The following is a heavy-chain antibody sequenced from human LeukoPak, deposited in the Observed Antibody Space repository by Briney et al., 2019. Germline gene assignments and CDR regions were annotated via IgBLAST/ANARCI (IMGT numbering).Heavy chain of an antibody. J-gene: IGHJ4*02. CDR2: TNRDDSIT. V-gene: IGHV3-74*01. D-gene: IGHD3-22*01. Sequence: GGSLRLSCAASGFTFNNAWMNWVRQAPGKGLVWVARTNRDDSITDYADSVKGRFTISRDNAKNTLYLQMNSLSAEDSAVYYCARSHNYYDNSGYLYWGQGTLVTVSS. CDR1: GFTFNNAW. CDR3: ARSHNYYDNSGYLY.